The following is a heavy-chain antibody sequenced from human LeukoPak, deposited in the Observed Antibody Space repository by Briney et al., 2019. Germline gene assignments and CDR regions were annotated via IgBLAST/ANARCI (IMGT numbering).Heavy chain of an antibody. CDR3: ARDWSLPRSSSRYYYYYMDV. Sequence: ASVKVSCKASGYTFTSYGISWVRQAPGQGLEWMGWISAYNGNTNSAQKLQGRDTMTTDTSTSTAYMELRSLRSDDTAVYYCARDWSLPRSSSRYYYYYMDVWGKGTTVTVSS. J-gene: IGHJ6*03. V-gene: IGHV1-18*01. CDR2: ISAYNGNT. D-gene: IGHD6-6*01. CDR1: GYTFTSYG.